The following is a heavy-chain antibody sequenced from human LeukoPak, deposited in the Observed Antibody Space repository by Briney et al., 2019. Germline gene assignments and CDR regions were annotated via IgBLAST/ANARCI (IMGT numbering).Heavy chain of an antibody. CDR3: ARTITISGVVIGPPNWFDP. J-gene: IGHJ5*02. CDR2: IYYSGST. Sequence: SQTLSLTCTVAGGSISSGDYYWSWIRQPPGKGLEWIGYIYYSGSTYYNPSLKSRVTISVDTSKNQFSLKLSSVTAADTAVYYCARTITISGVVIGPPNWFDPWGQGTLVTVSS. V-gene: IGHV4-30-4*08. D-gene: IGHD3-3*01. CDR1: GGSISSGDYY.